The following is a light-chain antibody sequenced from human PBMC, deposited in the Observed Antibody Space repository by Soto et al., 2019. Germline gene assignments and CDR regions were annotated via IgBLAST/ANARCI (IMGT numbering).Light chain of an antibody. Sequence: DIQMTQSPSTLSASVGDRVSITCRASQSVNRWLAWYQQKPGKAPKLLIYNASTLESGVQSRISGSGSGTDFTLTIRSLQPEDFATYYCQQANSFPITFGQGTRLEIK. CDR3: QQANSFPIT. CDR1: QSVNRW. V-gene: IGKV1-5*01. CDR2: NAS. J-gene: IGKJ5*01.